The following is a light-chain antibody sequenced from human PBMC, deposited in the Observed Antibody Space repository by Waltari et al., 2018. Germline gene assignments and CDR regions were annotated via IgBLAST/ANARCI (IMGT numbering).Light chain of an antibody. CDR1: QNISKW. Sequence: DIQMTQSPSTLSASLGDRVTITCRASQNISKWLAWYQQKPGKAPNRLIYETSSLESGVPSRFSGSGSGTEFTLTISSLHPDDFATFYCQHYVAYPITFGQGTRLEIK. J-gene: IGKJ5*01. CDR3: QHYVAYPIT. V-gene: IGKV1-5*03. CDR2: ETS.